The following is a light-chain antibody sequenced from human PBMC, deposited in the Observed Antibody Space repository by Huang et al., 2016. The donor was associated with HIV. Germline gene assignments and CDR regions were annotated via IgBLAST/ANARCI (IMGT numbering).Light chain of an antibody. V-gene: IGKV3-15*01. J-gene: IGKJ2*01. CDR2: GAS. CDR3: QQYDNWPET. Sequence: EIVMTQSPATLSVSPGERATLSCRASQSVNNNFAWYQQKPGQAPRLLIYGASTRATDIPAKFSGSGSGTEFTLTINSLQSEDSVVYYCQQYDNWPETFGQGTKLEIK. CDR1: QSVNNN.